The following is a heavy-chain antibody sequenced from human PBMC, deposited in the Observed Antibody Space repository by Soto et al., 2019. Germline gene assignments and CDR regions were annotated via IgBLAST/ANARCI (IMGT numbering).Heavy chain of an antibody. Sequence: GESLKISCAASGFTFSSYAMSWVRQAPGKGLEWVSAISGSGGSTYYADSVKGRFTISRDNSKNTLYLQMNSLRAEDTAVYYCAKGLYCSSTSCYLMYYYYMDVWGKGTTVTVSS. D-gene: IGHD2-2*01. CDR1: GFTFSSYA. CDR2: ISGSGGST. J-gene: IGHJ6*03. V-gene: IGHV3-23*01. CDR3: AKGLYCSSTSCYLMYYYYMDV.